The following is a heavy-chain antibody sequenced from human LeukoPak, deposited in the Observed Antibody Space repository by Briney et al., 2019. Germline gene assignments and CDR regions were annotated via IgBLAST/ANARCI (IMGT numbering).Heavy chain of an antibody. Sequence: ASVKVSCKASGYTFTSYAMNWVRQAPGQGLEWMGWINTNTGNPTYAQGFTGRFVFSLDTSISTTYLQISSLEAEDTAVYYCARDGRLPFDYWGQGTLVTVSS. D-gene: IGHD1-26*01. CDR2: INTNTGNP. CDR1: GYTFTSYA. V-gene: IGHV7-4-1*02. CDR3: ARDGRLPFDY. J-gene: IGHJ4*02.